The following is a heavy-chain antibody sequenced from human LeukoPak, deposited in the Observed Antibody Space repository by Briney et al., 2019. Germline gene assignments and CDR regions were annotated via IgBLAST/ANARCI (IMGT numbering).Heavy chain of an antibody. J-gene: IGHJ4*02. Sequence: SETLSLTCAVYGGSFSGYYWSWIRQPPGKGPEWIGEINHSGSTTYNPSLKSRVTISVDTSQNQFSLKLSSVTAADTAVYFCARYIWGSYPTFEDYWPQRTLVTVSS. CDR2: INHSGST. CDR1: GGSFSGYY. D-gene: IGHD3-16*02. V-gene: IGHV4-34*01. CDR3: ARYIWGSYPTFEDY.